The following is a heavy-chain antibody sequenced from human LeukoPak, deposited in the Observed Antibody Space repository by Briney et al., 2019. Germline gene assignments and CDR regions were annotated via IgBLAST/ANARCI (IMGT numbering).Heavy chain of an antibody. V-gene: IGHV3-74*01. J-gene: IGHJ3*02. Sequence: PGRSLRLSCAASGFTFSSYWMRWVRQAPGKGLVWLSRINGDGSSTIYADAVKGRFTISRDNAKNTLYLQMSSLRAEDTAVYYCARRGLVPAFDIWGQGTMVTVAS. CDR1: GFTFSSYW. CDR3: ARRGLVPAFDI. CDR2: INGDGSST. D-gene: IGHD2-2*01.